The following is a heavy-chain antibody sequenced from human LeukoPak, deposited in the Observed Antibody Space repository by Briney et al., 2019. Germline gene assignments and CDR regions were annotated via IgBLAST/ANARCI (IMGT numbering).Heavy chain of an antibody. V-gene: IGHV4-59*01. CDR3: ARAALPGITGWFAP. D-gene: IGHD1-14*01. CDR1: GGSISGYY. J-gene: IGHJ5*02. Sequence: SETLSLTCTVSGGSISGYYRTWIRLPPGRGLEWIGYIYYSGSTTYNPSLKSRVTISVDTSNNQFSLKLRSVTAADTAVYYCARAALPGITGWFAPWGQGTLVTVSS. CDR2: IYYSGST.